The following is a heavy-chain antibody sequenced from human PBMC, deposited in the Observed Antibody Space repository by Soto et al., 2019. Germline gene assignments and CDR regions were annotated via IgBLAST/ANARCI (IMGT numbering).Heavy chain of an antibody. V-gene: IGHV3-23*01. CDR1: GFTFSTYA. CDR2: ISGSGGNST. Sequence: GGSLRLSCAASGFTFSTYAMSWVRQAPGKGLEWVSAISGSGGNSTFYGDSVKGRFTISRDNSKNTLYLQMNSLGAEDTAVYYCAKGGGSRCFDNWGQGTLVTVSS. D-gene: IGHD2-15*01. CDR3: AKGGGSRCFDN. J-gene: IGHJ4*02.